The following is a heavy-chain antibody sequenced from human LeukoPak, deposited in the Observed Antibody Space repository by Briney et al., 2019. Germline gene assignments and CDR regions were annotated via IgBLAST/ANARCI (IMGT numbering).Heavy chain of an antibody. CDR1: EFTFSSYE. CDR2: ISSTGDTT. V-gene: IGHV3-48*03. J-gene: IGHJ4*02. Sequence: PGGSLGLSCAASEFTFSSYEMNWVRQAPGKGLEWVSYISSTGDTTYYADSVKGRFVISRDNAKNSLYLQMNSLRADDTAIYYCARVPRSARIPIFRWGQGTLVTVSS. CDR3: ARVPRSARIPIFR. D-gene: IGHD3-3*01.